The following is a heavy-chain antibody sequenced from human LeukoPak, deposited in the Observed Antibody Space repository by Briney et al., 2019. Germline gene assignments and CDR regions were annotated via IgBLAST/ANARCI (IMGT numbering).Heavy chain of an antibody. Sequence: GGSLRLSCAASGFTFNNYWLHWVRQVPGKGLMWVSRINGDGNNVNYADSVKGRFTISRDNAKNTLHLQMNSLRAEDTAVYYCAAGPVGNGHLSSYWGQGTRVTVSS. D-gene: IGHD1-1*01. CDR1: GFTFNNYW. V-gene: IGHV3-74*01. CDR3: AAGPVGNGHLSSY. J-gene: IGHJ4*02. CDR2: INGDGNNV.